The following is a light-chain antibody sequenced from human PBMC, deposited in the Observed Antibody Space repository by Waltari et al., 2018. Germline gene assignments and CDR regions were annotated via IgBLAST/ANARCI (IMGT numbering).Light chain of an antibody. V-gene: IGLV1-40*01. CDR2: KNP. CDR1: APHLPSFG. CDR3: QSYDNSLRGSVL. Sequence: QSVLTQAPSVSGAPGQRVTISCTGGAPHLPSFGGNRYQHLPGRVPKLLIHKNPNPPAGVPDRFSGSKSGTAASLAIEGLQPEDEGDYYCQSYDNSLRGSVLFGGGTKVTV. J-gene: IGLJ3*02.